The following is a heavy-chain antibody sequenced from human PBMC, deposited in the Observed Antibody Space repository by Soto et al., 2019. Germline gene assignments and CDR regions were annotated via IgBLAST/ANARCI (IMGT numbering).Heavy chain of an antibody. CDR2: ISPYNGNT. D-gene: IGHD2-15*01. CDR1: GYTFTTYD. J-gene: IGHJ2*01. V-gene: IGHV1-18*01. Sequence: ASVKVSCKASGYTFTTYDISWVRQAPGQGLEWMGWISPYNGNTNYAQKFQDRVTMTTDTSTSTAYMEVRSLQSEDTAVYFCASILTPDWYFDLWGRGTLVTVSS. CDR3: ASILTPDWYFDL.